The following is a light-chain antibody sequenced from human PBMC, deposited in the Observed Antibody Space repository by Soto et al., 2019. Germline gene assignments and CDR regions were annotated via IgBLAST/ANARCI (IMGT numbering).Light chain of an antibody. J-gene: IGKJ4*01. CDR3: QQRSNWLT. CDR2: DAA. CDR1: QGVSSY. Sequence: EIVLTQSPATLSLSPGERATLSCRASQGVSSYLAWYQQKPGQAPRLLIYDAAKRATGIPARFSGSGPGTDFTLTSSSLEPEDFAVYYCQQRSNWLTFGGRTKVEIK. V-gene: IGKV3D-11*01.